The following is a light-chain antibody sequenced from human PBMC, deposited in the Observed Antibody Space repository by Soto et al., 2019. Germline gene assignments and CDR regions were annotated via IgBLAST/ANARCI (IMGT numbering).Light chain of an antibody. Sequence: DIQMTQSPSSLSTSVGDRVTITCQARQDISNYLNWYQQKPGKAHKLLIYDASNLETGVPSRFSGIGSGTDFTFTISSLQPEDIATYYCQQYDNLPTFGQGTKV. CDR3: QQYDNLPT. J-gene: IGKJ1*01. CDR1: QDISNY. V-gene: IGKV1-33*01. CDR2: DAS.